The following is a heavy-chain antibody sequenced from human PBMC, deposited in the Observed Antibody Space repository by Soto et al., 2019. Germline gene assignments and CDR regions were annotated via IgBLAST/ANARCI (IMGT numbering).Heavy chain of an antibody. Sequence: QVQLVQSGAEVKKPGSSVKVSCKASGGTFSSYTISWVRQAPGQGLEWMGRIIPILGIANYAQKFQGRVTITADKSTSTAYMELSSVTAADTAVYYCARSPHIQLWSYPSDYWGQGTLVTVSS. CDR3: ARSPHIQLWSYPSDY. D-gene: IGHD5-18*01. CDR1: GGTFSSYT. CDR2: IIPILGIA. V-gene: IGHV1-69*02. J-gene: IGHJ4*02.